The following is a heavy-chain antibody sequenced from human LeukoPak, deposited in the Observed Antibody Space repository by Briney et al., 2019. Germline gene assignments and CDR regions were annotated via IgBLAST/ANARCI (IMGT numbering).Heavy chain of an antibody. J-gene: IGHJ4*02. CDR3: ARDPSPDY. V-gene: IGHV5-51*01. CDR1: GYNFPNYW. Sequence: GESLKISCKGSGYNFPNYWIGWVRQMPGKGLEWMGIIYPGDSDTRYSPSFQGQVTISADKSISTAYLQWSSLKTSDTAMYYRARDPSPDYWGQGTLVTVSS. CDR2: IYPGDSDT.